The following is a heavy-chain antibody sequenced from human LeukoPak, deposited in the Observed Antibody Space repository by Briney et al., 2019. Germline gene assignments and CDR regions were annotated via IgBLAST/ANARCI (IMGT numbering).Heavy chain of an antibody. D-gene: IGHD1-26*01. CDR1: GGSISSSSYY. V-gene: IGHV4-39*07. CDR3: ARGSYSRAFDI. CDR2: IYYSGST. Sequence: PSETLSLTCTVSGGSISSSSYYWGWIRQPPGKGLEWIGSIYYSGSTYYNPSLKSRVTISVDTSKNQFSLKLSSVTAADTAVYYCARGSYSRAFDIWGQGTMVTVSS. J-gene: IGHJ3*02.